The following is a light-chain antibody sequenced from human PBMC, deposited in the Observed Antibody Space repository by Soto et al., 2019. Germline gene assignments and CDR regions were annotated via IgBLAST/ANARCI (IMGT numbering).Light chain of an antibody. Sequence: EMVLTQSPGLLSLSPGERATLSCRASQSVSNDFLAWYQQKPGKAPRLLIYGASTRATDVPDRFSGSGSGTDVTLTISRLEPEDFAVYYCQQYGISPPRTFGQGTKVE. CDR2: GAS. CDR3: QQYGISPPRT. CDR1: QSVSNDF. V-gene: IGKV3-20*01. J-gene: IGKJ1*01.